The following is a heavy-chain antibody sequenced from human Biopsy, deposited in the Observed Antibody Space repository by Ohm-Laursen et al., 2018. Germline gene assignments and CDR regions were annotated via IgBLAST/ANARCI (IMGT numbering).Heavy chain of an antibody. J-gene: IGHJ3*02. Sequence: TLSLTCTVSDASASSGRYYWTWIRQPPRKPLEWIGYFYSSGTTRNNPSLESRLSISMDTSKNEISLRLTSMTAADTAAYFCARAPADQYAARNYYSSHAFDMWGQGTKVTVSS. V-gene: IGHV4-61*01. D-gene: IGHD3-10*01. CDR2: FYSSGTT. CDR1: DASASSGRYY. CDR3: ARAPADQYAARNYYSSHAFDM.